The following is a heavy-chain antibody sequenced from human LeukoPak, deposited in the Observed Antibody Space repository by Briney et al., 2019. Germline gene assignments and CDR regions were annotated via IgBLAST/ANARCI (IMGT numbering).Heavy chain of an antibody. J-gene: IGHJ6*03. D-gene: IGHD3-10*01. CDR3: VGSDYYYYMDV. CDR2: IYRSGST. Sequence: SETLSLTCTVSGGSISSSSYYWGWIRQPPGKGLEWIGSIYRSGSTYYNPSLKSRVTISVDTSKNQFSLKLSSVTAADTAVFYCVGSDYYYYMDVWGKGTTVTVSS. CDR1: GGSISSSSYY. V-gene: IGHV4-39*01.